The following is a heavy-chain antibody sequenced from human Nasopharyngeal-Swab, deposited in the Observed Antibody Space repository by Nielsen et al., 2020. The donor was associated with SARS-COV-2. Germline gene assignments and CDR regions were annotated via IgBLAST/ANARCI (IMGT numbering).Heavy chain of an antibody. J-gene: IGHJ4*02. CDR1: GFTFSGYW. V-gene: IGHV3-7*01. CDR3: AVDGY. D-gene: IGHD5-24*01. CDR2: IKQDGSEK. Sequence: GESLKISCAASGFTFSGYWMSWVRQAPGKGLEWVANIKQDGSEKYYVDSVKGRFTISRDNAKNSLYLQMNSLRAEDTAVYYCAVDGYWGQGTLVTVSS.